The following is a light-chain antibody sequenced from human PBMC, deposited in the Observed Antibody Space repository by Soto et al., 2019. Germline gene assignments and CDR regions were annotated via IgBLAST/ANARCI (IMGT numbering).Light chain of an antibody. Sequence: EIVMTESPATLSVSPGGKATLSCRATQIVSSNLAWYQQKPGQAPRLLIYGASTRATGIPARFSGSGSGTEFTLNITSLQSEDIALYYCQQYNIWPPITFGQGTRLEIK. V-gene: IGKV3-15*01. CDR2: GAS. J-gene: IGKJ5*01. CDR3: QQYNIWPPIT. CDR1: QIVSSN.